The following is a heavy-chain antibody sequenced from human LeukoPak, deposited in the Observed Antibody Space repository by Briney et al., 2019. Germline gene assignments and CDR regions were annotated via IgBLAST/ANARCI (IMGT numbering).Heavy chain of an antibody. Sequence: GGSLRLSCAASGFTVSGSAMHRVRQASGKGLEWVGRIRSKANSYATAYAASVKGRFTLSRDDSKNTAYLQMNSLKTEDTAVYYCTRPVDTGFGVFEIWGQGTMVSVSS. CDR2: IRSKANSYAT. D-gene: IGHD5-18*01. CDR3: TRPVDTGFGVFEI. V-gene: IGHV3-73*01. CDR1: GFTVSGSA. J-gene: IGHJ3*02.